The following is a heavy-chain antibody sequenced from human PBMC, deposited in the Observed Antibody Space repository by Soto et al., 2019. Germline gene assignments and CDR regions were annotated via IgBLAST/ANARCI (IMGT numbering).Heavy chain of an antibody. D-gene: IGHD2-2*01. CDR1: GYTSADFG. J-gene: IGHJ5*01. V-gene: IGHV1-18*04. CDR3: VRDQKYFRVNGNWFDS. Sequence: ASVKVSCKASGYTSADFGISWVRQAPGQGLEWMGWVSGNNGASNPAPKVQGRITMTLDTSAGVSYMALRSLRSDDTAIYYCVRDQKYFRVNGNWFDSWGQGTLVTVSS. CDR2: VSGNNGAS.